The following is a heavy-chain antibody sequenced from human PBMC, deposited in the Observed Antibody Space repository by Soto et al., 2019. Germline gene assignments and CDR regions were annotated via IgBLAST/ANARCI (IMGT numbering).Heavy chain of an antibody. D-gene: IGHD3-22*01. CDR2: ISSSSSTI. CDR3: ARDDNKYYYDSSAN. Sequence: PGGSLRLSCAASGFTFSSYSMNWVRQAPGKGLEWVSYISSSSSTIYYADSVKGRFTISRDNAKNSLYLQMNSLRDEDTAVYYCARDDNKYYYDSSANWGQGTLVTVSS. V-gene: IGHV3-48*02. CDR1: GFTFSSYS. J-gene: IGHJ4*02.